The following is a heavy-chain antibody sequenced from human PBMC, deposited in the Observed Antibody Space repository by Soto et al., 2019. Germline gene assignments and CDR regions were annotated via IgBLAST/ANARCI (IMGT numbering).Heavy chain of an antibody. CDR3: ARGVVVVAATQGEDAFDI. CDR2: INPNSGGT. V-gene: IGHV1-2*04. CDR1: GYTFTGYY. Sequence: QVQLVQSGAEVKKPGASVKVSCKASGYTFTGYYMHWVRQAPGQGLEWMGWINPNSGGTNYAQKFQGWVSMTTDTSISTAYMELSRLRSDDTAVYYCARGVVVVAATQGEDAFDIWGQGTMVTVSS. J-gene: IGHJ3*02. D-gene: IGHD2-15*01.